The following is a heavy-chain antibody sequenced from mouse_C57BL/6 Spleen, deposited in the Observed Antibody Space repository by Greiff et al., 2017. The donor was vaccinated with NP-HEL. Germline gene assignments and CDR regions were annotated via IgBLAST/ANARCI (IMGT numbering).Heavy chain of an antibody. CDR2: IDPSDSYT. V-gene: IGHV1-69*01. Sequence: QVQLQQPGAELVMPGASVKLSCKASGYTFTSYWMHWVKQRPGQGLEWIGEIDPSDSYTNYNQKFNGKSTLTVDKSSSTAYMQLSSLTSEDSAVYYCARGYSNYAMDYWGQGTSVTVSS. CDR1: GYTFTSYW. CDR3: ARGYSNYAMDY. J-gene: IGHJ4*01. D-gene: IGHD2-5*01.